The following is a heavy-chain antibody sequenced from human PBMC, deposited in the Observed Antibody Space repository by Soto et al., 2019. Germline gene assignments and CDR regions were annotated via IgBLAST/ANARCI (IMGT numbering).Heavy chain of an antibody. CDR2: FDPEDGET. CDR1: GYTLTELS. CDR3: ATGLLWFGAQRYYYYYYMDV. V-gene: IGHV1-24*01. Sequence: ASVEVSCKVSGYTLTELSMHWVRQAPGKGLEWMGGFDPEDGETIYAQKFQGRVTMTEDTSTDTAYMELSSLRSEDTAVYYCATGLLWFGAQRYYYYYYMDVWGKGTTVTVSS. J-gene: IGHJ6*03. D-gene: IGHD3-10*01.